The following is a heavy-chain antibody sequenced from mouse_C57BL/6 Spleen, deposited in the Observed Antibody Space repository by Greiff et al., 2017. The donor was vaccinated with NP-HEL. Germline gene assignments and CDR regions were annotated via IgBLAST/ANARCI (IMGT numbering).Heavy chain of an antibody. D-gene: IGHD1-1*01. Sequence: EVQLVESGGGLVQPGGSLKLSCAASGFTFSDYYMYWVRQTPEKRLEWVAYISNGGGSTYYPDTVKGRFTISRDNAKNTLYLQMSRLKSEDTAMYYCARGDYYGRAMDYWGQGTSVTVSS. J-gene: IGHJ4*01. CDR3: ARGDYYGRAMDY. V-gene: IGHV5-12*01. CDR2: ISNGGGST. CDR1: GFTFSDYY.